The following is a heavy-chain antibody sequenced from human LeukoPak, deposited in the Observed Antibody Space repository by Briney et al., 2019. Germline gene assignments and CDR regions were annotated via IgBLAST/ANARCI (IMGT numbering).Heavy chain of an antibody. CDR1: GFTFSGFW. D-gene: IGHD6-6*01. J-gene: IGHJ3*01. V-gene: IGHV3-7*03. CDR3: ARSSYSSSSSV. CDR2: INSGGSEG. Sequence: GGSLRLSCAVSGFTFSGFWMSWSRQAPGKGLEWVASINSGGSEGYYADVVKGRFTISRDNAKNSLYLQINSLRAEDTAVYYCARSSYSSSSSVWGQGTMVTVSS.